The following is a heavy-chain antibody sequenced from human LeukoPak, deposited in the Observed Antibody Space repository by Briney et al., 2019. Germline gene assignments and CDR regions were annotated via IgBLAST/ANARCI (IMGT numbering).Heavy chain of an antibody. V-gene: IGHV3-23*01. CDR1: GFTFSSYA. D-gene: IGHD6-13*01. CDR3: AKRLDSSSWSRFDP. Sequence: GGSLRLSCAASGFTFSSYAMSWVRQAPGKGLEWVSAISGSGGSTYYADSVKGRFTISRDNSKNTLYLQMNNLRAEDTAVYYCAKRLDSSSWSRFDPWGQGTLVTVSS. J-gene: IGHJ5*02. CDR2: ISGSGGST.